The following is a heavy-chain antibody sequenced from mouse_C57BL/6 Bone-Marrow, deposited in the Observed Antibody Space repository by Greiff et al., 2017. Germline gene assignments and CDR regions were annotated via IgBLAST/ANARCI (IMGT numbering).Heavy chain of an antibody. J-gene: IGHJ3*01. V-gene: IGHV5-6*01. CDR1: GFTFSSYG. Sequence: EVKLMESGGDLVKPGGSLKLSCAASGFTFSSYGMSWVRQTPDKRLEWVATISSGGSYTYYPDSVKGRFTISRDNAKNTLYLQMSSLKSEDTAMYYCARQTQFGYGCQGTLVTVSA. CDR3: ARQTQFGY. CDR2: ISSGGSYT.